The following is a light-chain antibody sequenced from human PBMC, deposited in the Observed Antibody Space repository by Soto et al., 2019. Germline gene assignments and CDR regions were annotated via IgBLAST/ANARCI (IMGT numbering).Light chain of an antibody. Sequence: EIVMTQSPATLSVSPGERATLSCRASQSVSSNLAWYQQKPGQAPRLLIYGAYTRATGIPARFSGSGSGTEFTLTISSLQSEDLAVYYCQQYNNWPRTFGQGTKVEIK. CDR3: QQYNNWPRT. J-gene: IGKJ1*01. CDR2: GAY. V-gene: IGKV3-15*01. CDR1: QSVSSN.